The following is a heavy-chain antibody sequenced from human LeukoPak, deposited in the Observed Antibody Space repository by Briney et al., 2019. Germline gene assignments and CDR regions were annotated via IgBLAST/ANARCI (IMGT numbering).Heavy chain of an antibody. CDR1: GFTFSSYE. Sequence: GGSLRLSCAASGFTFSSYEMNWVRQAPGKGLEWVPAISGSGGSTYYADSVKGRFTISRDNSKNTLYLQMNSLRAEDTAVYYCAKDLSCSSTSCSVYWGQGTLVTVSS. CDR3: AKDLSCSSTSCSVY. D-gene: IGHD2-2*01. V-gene: IGHV3-23*01. J-gene: IGHJ4*02. CDR2: ISGSGGST.